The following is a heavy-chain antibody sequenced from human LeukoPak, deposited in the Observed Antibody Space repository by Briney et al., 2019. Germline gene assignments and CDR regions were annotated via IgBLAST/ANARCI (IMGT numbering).Heavy chain of an antibody. CDR3: AKDIGSYYDY. D-gene: IGHD3-10*01. CDR2: IKGNGLTT. V-gene: IGHV3-11*04. J-gene: IGHJ4*02. Sequence: GGSLRLSCAASGFTFSDYYMTWIRQAPGKGLEWLSHIKGNGLTTYYADSVKGRFTISRDDSKNTLYLEMNSLRAEDTAVYYCAKDIGSYYDYWGQGILVTVSS. CDR1: GFTFSDYY.